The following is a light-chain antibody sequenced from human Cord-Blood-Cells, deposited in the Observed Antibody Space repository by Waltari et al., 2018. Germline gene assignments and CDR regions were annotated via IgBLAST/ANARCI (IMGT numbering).Light chain of an antibody. Sequence: SYYLSKPPSASVSPGKTASIPCSGNTLEENYACWYQQKPGQSPVLVIYQDSKRPSGIPERFSGSNSGNTATLTISGTQAMDEADYYCQAWDSSTAVFGGGTKLTVL. V-gene: IGLV3-1*01. J-gene: IGLJ2*01. CDR2: QDS. CDR1: TLEENY. CDR3: QAWDSSTAV.